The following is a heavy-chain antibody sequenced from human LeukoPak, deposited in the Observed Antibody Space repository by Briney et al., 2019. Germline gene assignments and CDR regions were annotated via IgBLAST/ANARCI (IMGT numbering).Heavy chain of an antibody. CDR1: GFTFSSYA. CDR2: ISGSGGST. Sequence: GGPLRLSCAASGFTFSSYAMSWVRQAPGKGLEWVSAISGSGGSTYYADSVKGRFTISRDNSKNTLYLQMNSLRAEDTAVYYCVKRGIVVVPAAPDYWGQGTLVTVSS. V-gene: IGHV3-23*01. D-gene: IGHD2-2*01. CDR3: VKRGIVVVPAAPDY. J-gene: IGHJ4*02.